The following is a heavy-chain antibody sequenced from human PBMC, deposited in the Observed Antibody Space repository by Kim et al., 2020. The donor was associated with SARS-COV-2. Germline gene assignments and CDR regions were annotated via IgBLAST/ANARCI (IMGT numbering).Heavy chain of an antibody. CDR3: ARLGYYDDSSGYYSDGYW. Sequence: SETLSLTCAVYGGSFSGYYWSWIRQPPGKGLEWIGEINHSGSTNYNPSLKSRVTISVDTSKNQFSLKLSSVTAADTAVYYCARLGYYDDSSGYYSDGYW. CDR2: INHSGST. D-gene: IGHD3-22*01. CDR1: GGSFSGYY. J-gene: IGHJ2*01. V-gene: IGHV4-34*01.